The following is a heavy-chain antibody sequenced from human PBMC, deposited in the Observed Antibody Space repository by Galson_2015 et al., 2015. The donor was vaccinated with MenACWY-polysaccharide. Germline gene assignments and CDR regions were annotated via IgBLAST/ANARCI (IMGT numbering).Heavy chain of an antibody. Sequence: SLRLSCAASGFTFSSYWMSWVHQAPGKGLEWVANIKQDGSEKYYVDSVKGRFTISRDNAKNSLYLQMNSLRAEDTAVYYCARVAGSYDFWSGGDAFDIWGQGTMVTVSS. CDR2: IKQDGSEK. CDR3: ARVAGSYDFWSGGDAFDI. V-gene: IGHV3-7*01. J-gene: IGHJ3*02. D-gene: IGHD3-3*01. CDR1: GFTFSSYW.